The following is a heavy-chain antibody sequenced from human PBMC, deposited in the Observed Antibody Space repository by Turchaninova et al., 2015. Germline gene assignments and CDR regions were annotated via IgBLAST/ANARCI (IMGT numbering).Heavy chain of an antibody. Sequence: QVRLQQWGAGLLRPSETLSLTCALYGGTLSGYNWAWIRPAPGRGLVWIGEINDFGSTKYNPSLENQATLSGDTSRNLISLKLWSVTAADAGVYFCARVGDDNYFDPWGQGTEVTVSP. CDR3: ARVGDDNYFDP. J-gene: IGHJ5*02. CDR1: GGTLSGYN. D-gene: IGHD3-22*01. V-gene: IGHV4-34*01. CDR2: INDFGST.